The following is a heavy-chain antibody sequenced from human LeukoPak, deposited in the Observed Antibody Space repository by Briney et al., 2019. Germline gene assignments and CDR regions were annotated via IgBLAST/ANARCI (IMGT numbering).Heavy chain of an antibody. Sequence: GGSLRLSCETSGFTFTNYAMSWVRQAPGKGLEWLSAFTGRPGRTYYADSVRGRFTISRDTSKNTLFLEMSSLRVEDTAIYFCAKHHLLCTSTSCYIDYFDSWGQGTLVTVSS. D-gene: IGHD2-2*02. V-gene: IGHV3-23*01. CDR2: FTGRPGRT. CDR1: GFTFTNYA. J-gene: IGHJ4*02. CDR3: AKHHLLCTSTSCYIDYFDS.